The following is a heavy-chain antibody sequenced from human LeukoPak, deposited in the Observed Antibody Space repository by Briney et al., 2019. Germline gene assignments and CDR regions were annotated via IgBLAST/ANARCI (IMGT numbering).Heavy chain of an antibody. V-gene: IGHV1-18*01. D-gene: IGHD5-18*01. CDR1: GYNFNRYT. Sequence: ASVKVSCKTSGYNFNRYTITWVRQAPGHGLEWMGWVSTSNGDTNYAKKFQGRVTMTTETVTKTAYMELRRLRSGDTAMYFCARVSETSMVTPGFDSWGQGTLVTVSS. CDR2: VSTSNGDT. CDR3: ARVSETSMVTPGFDS. J-gene: IGHJ4*02.